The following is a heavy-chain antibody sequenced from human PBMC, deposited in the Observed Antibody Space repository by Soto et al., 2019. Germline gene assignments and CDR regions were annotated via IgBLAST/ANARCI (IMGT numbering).Heavy chain of an antibody. CDR2: IYYSGST. J-gene: IGHJ6*02. Sequence: SETLSLTCTVSGGSISSSSYYWGWIRQPPGKGLEWIGSIYYSGSTYYNPSLKSRVTISVDTSKNQFSLKLSSVTAADTAVYYCARGGYYYYGMDVWGQGXTVTVYS. D-gene: IGHD3-16*01. CDR3: ARGGYYYYGMDV. CDR1: GGSISSSSYY. V-gene: IGHV4-39*01.